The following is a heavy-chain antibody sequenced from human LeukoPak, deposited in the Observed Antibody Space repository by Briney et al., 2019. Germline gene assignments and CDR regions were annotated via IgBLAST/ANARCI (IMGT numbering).Heavy chain of an antibody. CDR2: ISGSGGST. CDR3: ARGRALPYYMDV. CDR1: GFTFSHYG. D-gene: IGHD5/OR15-5a*01. V-gene: IGHV3-23*01. Sequence: GGTLRLSCAASGFTFSHYGMTWVRQAPGKGLEWVSAISGSGGSTYYAGSVKGRFTISRDNSKNTLYLQMNSLRADDTAVYYCARGRALPYYMDVWGKGTTVTISS. J-gene: IGHJ6*03.